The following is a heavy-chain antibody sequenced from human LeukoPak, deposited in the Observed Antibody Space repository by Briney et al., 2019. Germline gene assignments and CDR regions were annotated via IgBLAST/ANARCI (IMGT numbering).Heavy chain of an antibody. D-gene: IGHD2-2*01. CDR3: AREIPCSSSSCLDY. V-gene: IGHV1-2*02. CDR2: INPHSGGT. J-gene: IGHJ4*02. Sequence: GASVKVSCKASGYTFTAYYMHWVGQAPGQGLEWMGWINPHSGGTNFAQKFQGRVTMARDTSITTAHMELSRLTSDDTAMYYCAREIPCSSSSCLDYWGQGTLVTVSS. CDR1: GYTFTAYY.